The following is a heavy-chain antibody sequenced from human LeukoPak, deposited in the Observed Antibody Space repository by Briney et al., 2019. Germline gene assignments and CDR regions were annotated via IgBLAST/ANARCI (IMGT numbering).Heavy chain of an antibody. J-gene: IGHJ6*02. Sequence: GGSLRLSCAASGFTFDDYAMHWVRQAPGKGLGWVSLISIGGDDNYYADSVKGRFTISRDNSKNSLYLQMNSLRSEDTALYFCAKDYSHLPSYYYGLDFWGQGTTVTVFS. CDR1: GFTFDDYA. CDR2: ISIGGDDN. D-gene: IGHD2-15*01. V-gene: IGHV3-43*02. CDR3: AKDYSHLPSYYYGLDF.